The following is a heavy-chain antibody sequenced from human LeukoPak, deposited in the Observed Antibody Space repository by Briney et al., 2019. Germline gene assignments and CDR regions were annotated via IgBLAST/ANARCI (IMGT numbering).Heavy chain of an antibody. CDR2: IYYSGST. CDR3: ARTAGYSYGYYYYYYYMDV. V-gene: IGHV4-39*01. D-gene: IGHD5-18*01. CDR1: GGSISSSSYY. Sequence: SETLSLTCTVSGGSISSSSYYWGWIRQPPGKGLEWIGSIYYSGSTYYNPSLKSRVTISVDTSKNQFSLKLSSVTAADTAVYYCARTAGYSYGYYYYYYYMDVWGIGTTVTVSS. J-gene: IGHJ6*03.